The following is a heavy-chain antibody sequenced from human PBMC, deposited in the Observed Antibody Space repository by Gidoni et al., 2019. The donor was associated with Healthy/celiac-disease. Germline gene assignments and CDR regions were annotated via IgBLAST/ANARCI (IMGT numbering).Heavy chain of an antibody. V-gene: IGHV4-39*01. CDR2: IYYSGST. Sequence: QLQLQESGPGLVKPSETLSLTCTVSGGSISSSSYYWGWIRQPPGKGLEWIGSIYYSGSTYYNPSLKSRVTISGDTSKNHFSLKLSAVTAADTAVYYGARRRREAADAFDIWGQGTMVTVSS. CDR1: GGSISSSSYY. CDR3: ARRRREAADAFDI. J-gene: IGHJ3*02.